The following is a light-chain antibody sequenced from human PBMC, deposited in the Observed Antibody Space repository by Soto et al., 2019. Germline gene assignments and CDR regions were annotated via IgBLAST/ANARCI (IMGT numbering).Light chain of an antibody. Sequence: EIVLTQSPGTLSLSPGERATLSCRASQAVSGNYLVWYQQKPGQAPRFLIYGASTRATGIPARFSGSGSGTDFTLTINRLEPEDFAVYYCQQYGNSPLTFGGGTKVDIK. J-gene: IGKJ4*01. CDR1: QAVSGNY. V-gene: IGKV3-20*01. CDR3: QQYGNSPLT. CDR2: GAS.